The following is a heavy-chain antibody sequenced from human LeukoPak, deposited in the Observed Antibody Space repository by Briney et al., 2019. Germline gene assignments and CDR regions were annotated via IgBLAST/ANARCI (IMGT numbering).Heavy chain of an antibody. Sequence: GGSLRLSCAASGFTFSSYWMNWARQAPGKGLEWVASINHNGNVNYYVDSVKGRFTISRDNAKNSLYLQMSNLRAEDTAVYYCARRRYNWNAIDYWGQGTLVTVSS. CDR2: INHNGNVN. CDR1: GFTFSSYW. D-gene: IGHD1-20*01. V-gene: IGHV3-7*03. CDR3: ARRRYNWNAIDY. J-gene: IGHJ4*02.